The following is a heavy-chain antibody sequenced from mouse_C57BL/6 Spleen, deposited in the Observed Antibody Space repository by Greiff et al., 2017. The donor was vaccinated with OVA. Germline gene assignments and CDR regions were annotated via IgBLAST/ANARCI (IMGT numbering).Heavy chain of an antibody. CDR1: GFTFSDAW. D-gene: IGHD4-1*01. V-gene: IGHV6-6*01. CDR3: TRRAGTGGLDY. CDR2: IRNKANNHAT. J-gene: IGHJ2*01. Sequence: EVKLMESGGGLVQPGGSMKLSCAASGFTFSDAWMDWVRQSPEKGLEWVAEIRNKANNHATYYAESVKGRFTISRDDSKSSVYLQMNSLRAEDTGIYYCTRRAGTGGLDYWGQGTTLTVSS.